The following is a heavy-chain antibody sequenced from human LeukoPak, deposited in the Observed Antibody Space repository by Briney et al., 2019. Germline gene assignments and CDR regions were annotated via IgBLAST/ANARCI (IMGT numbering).Heavy chain of an antibody. CDR2: IYGSGST. V-gene: IGHV4-4*07. J-gene: IGHJ4*02. Sequence: SETLSLTCTVSGGSIRSYWSWIRQPAGKGLEWIGRIYGSGSTDYNPSLKSRVTMSIDTSKNQFSLKLSSVTAADTAVYYCARTGPRQLIDYWGQGTLVTVSS. CDR1: GGSIRSY. D-gene: IGHD6-19*01. CDR3: ARTGPRQLIDY.